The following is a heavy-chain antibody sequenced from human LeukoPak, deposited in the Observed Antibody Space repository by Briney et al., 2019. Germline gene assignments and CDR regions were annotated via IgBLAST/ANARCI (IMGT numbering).Heavy chain of an antibody. CDR2: ISGSGGST. V-gene: IGHV3-23*01. J-gene: IGHJ4*02. CDR1: GFTVSSYA. Sequence: PGGSLRLSCAASGFTVSSYAMSWVRQAPGKGLEWVSAISGSGGSTYYADSVKGRFTISRDNSKNTLYLQMNSLRAEDTAVYYCARHDWLSGVSYQYYFDYWGQGTLVTVSS. D-gene: IGHD3-9*01. CDR3: ARHDWLSGVSYQYYFDY.